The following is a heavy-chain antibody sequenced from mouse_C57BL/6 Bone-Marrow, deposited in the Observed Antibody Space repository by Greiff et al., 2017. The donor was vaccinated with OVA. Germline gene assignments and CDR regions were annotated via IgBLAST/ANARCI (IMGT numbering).Heavy chain of an antibody. V-gene: IGHV14-4*01. CDR2: IDPENGDT. CDR3: TIHYYGSSIDY. CDR1: GFNIKDDY. J-gene: IGHJ2*01. D-gene: IGHD1-1*01. Sequence: VQLKESGAELVRPGASVKLSCTASGFNIKDDYMHWVKQRPEQGLEWIGWIDPENGDTEYASKFQGKATITADTSSNTAYLQLSSLTSEDTAVYYCTIHYYGSSIDYWGQGTTLTVSS.